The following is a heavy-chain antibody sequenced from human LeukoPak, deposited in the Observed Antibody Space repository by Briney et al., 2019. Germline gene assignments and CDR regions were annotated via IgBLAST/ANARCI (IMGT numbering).Heavy chain of an antibody. Sequence: SVKVSCKASGYTFTSYAISWVRQAPGQGLEWMGGIIPIFGTANYAQKFQGRVTITADESTSTAYMELSSLRSEDTAVYYCARDHNPIVVVPAATSAFDPWGQGTLVTVSS. CDR1: GYTFTSYA. J-gene: IGHJ5*02. CDR2: IIPIFGTA. D-gene: IGHD2-2*01. V-gene: IGHV1-69*13. CDR3: ARDHNPIVVVPAATSAFDP.